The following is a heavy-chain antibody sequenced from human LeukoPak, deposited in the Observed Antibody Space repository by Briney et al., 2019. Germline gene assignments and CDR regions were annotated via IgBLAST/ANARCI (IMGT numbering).Heavy chain of an antibody. J-gene: IGHJ5*02. CDR3: ARHEYSGNYYGLSWFDP. V-gene: IGHV4-39*01. Sequence: SETLSLTCTVSGGSISSSGYYWGWIRQPPGKGLEWIASTYYSGSTYYNPSLKSRVTISVDTSKNQLSLKLSSLTAADTAVYYCARHEYSGNYYGLSWFDPWGQGTLVTVSS. CDR1: GGSISSSGYY. CDR2: TYYSGST. D-gene: IGHD1-26*01.